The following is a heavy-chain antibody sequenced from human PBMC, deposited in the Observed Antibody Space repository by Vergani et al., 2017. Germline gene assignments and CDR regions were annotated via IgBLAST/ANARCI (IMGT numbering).Heavy chain of an antibody. CDR3: AHPQYYYESSGYYLAAFDI. V-gene: IGHV1-69*15. D-gene: IGHD3-22*01. CDR1: GGTFSSYA. CDR2: IITIFGTA. Sequence: QVQLVQSGAEVKKPGSSVKVSCKASGGTFSSYAISWVRQAPGQGLEWMGRIITIFGTANYAHKFQGRVTITADESTSTADMELSSLRSEDTAVYYCAHPQYYYESSGYYLAAFDIWGQGTMVTVSS. J-gene: IGHJ3*02.